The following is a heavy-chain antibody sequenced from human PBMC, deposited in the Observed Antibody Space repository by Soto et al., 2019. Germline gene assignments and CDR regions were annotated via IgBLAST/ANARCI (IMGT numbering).Heavy chain of an antibody. CDR1: GGSFSGYY. D-gene: IGHD3-10*01. CDR3: ARGSSGGDFDY. V-gene: IGHV4-34*01. CDR2: INHSGST. J-gene: IGHJ4*02. Sequence: QVQLQQWGAGLLKPSETLSLTCAVYGGSFSGYYWSWIRQPPGKGLEWIGEINHSGSTNYNPSLKSRVTISVDTSKHQFSLKLSSVTAADTAVYYGARGSSGGDFDYWGQGTLVTVSS.